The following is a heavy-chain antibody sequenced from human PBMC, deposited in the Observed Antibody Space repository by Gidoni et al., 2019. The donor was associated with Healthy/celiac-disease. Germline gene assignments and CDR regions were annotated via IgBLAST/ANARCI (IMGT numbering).Heavy chain of an antibody. CDR3: ARDLGVYYDSSGLTTPYWYFDL. CDR1: GYTFTSYY. D-gene: IGHD3-22*01. Sequence: QVQLVQSGAEVKKPGASVKVSCKASGYTFTSYYMHWVRQAPGQGLEWMGIINPSGDSTSYAQKFQGRVTMTRDTSTSTVYMELSSLRSEDTAVYYCARDLGVYYDSSGLTTPYWYFDLWGRGTLVTVSS. V-gene: IGHV1-46*01. J-gene: IGHJ2*01. CDR2: INPSGDST.